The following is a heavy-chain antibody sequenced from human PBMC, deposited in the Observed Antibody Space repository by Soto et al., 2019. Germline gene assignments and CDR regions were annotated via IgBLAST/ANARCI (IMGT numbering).Heavy chain of an antibody. CDR1: GGSISSGGYY. V-gene: IGHV4-31*03. CDR2: IYYSGST. CDR3: ARGGPSIAARLAWFDP. J-gene: IGHJ5*02. D-gene: IGHD6-6*01. Sequence: SETLSLTCTVYGGSISSGGYYWSWIRQHPGKGLEWIGYIYYSGSTYYNPSLKSRVTISVDTSKNQFSLKLSSVTAADTAVYYCARGGPSIAARLAWFDPWGQGTLVTVSS.